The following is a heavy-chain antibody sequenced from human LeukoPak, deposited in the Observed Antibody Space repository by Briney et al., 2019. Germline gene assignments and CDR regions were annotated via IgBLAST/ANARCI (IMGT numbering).Heavy chain of an antibody. Sequence: GGSLRLSCSVSGLTFSNAWMSWIRQAPGKGLEWVSYISSSGSTIYYADSVKGRFTISRDNAKNSLYLQMNSLRAEDTAVYYCARDYPAGYYDSSGYSKGTDYWGQGTLVTVSS. V-gene: IGHV3-11*01. CDR2: ISSSGSTI. CDR1: GLTFSNAW. J-gene: IGHJ4*02. D-gene: IGHD3-22*01. CDR3: ARDYPAGYYDSSGYSKGTDY.